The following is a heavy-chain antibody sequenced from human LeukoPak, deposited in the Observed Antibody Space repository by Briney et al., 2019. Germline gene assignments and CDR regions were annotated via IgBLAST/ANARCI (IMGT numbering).Heavy chain of an antibody. CDR1: GFTFSSYA. V-gene: IGHV3-23*01. CDR3: AKARRTLLAMIKWFDP. Sequence: GGSLRLSCAASGFTFSSYAMSWVRQAPGKGLEWVSAISGSGGSTYYVDSVKGRFTISRDNSKNTLYLQMNSLRAEDTAVYYCAKARRTLLAMIKWFDPWGQGTLVTVSS. J-gene: IGHJ5*02. D-gene: IGHD3-22*01. CDR2: ISGSGGST.